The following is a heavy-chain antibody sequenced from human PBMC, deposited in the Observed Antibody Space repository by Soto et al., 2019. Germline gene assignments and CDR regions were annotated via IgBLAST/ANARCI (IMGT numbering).Heavy chain of an antibody. D-gene: IGHD3-10*01. Sequence: QVQLVESGGGVVQPGRSLRLSCAASGFTFSSYGMHWVRQAPGKGLEWVAVIWYDGSNKYYADSVKGRFTISRDNSKNTLYRQMNSLRAEDTAVYYCARDGYGSGSYWATPYYYYYYGMDVWGQGTTVTVSS. CDR3: ARDGYGSGSYWATPYYYYYYGMDV. V-gene: IGHV3-33*01. CDR2: IWYDGSNK. CDR1: GFTFSSYG. J-gene: IGHJ6*02.